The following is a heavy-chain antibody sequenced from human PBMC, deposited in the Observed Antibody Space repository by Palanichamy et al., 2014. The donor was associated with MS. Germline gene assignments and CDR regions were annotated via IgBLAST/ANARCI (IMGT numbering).Heavy chain of an antibody. J-gene: IGHJ4*02. D-gene: IGHD1-26*01. CDR2: IIGSGGTT. CDR3: AKDGSGGYGYFDY. Sequence: EVQLLESGGSWVQPGGSLRLSCAASGFTFTTYAMSWVRQAPGKGLEWVSAIIGSGGTTYYADSVKGRFTISSDNSKNTLYMQMNSLRAEDTAVYYCAKDGSGGYGYFDYWGQGTLVTVSS. CDR1: GFTFTTYA. V-gene: IGHV3-23*01.